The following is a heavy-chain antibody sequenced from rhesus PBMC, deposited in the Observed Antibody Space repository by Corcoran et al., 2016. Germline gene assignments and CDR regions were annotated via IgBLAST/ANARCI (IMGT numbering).Heavy chain of an antibody. V-gene: IGHV4-65*02. CDR2: ISGSSGTT. Sequence: QVQLQESGPGLVTPSETLSLTCAVSGGSISSLIGWSWIRQPPGKGLEWVGYISGSSGTTYYNSSLKSRVTMSKDTSKNQFSLKLSSVTVADTAVYYCARTFGLVIVFDYWGQGVLVTVSS. CDR1: GGSISSLIG. D-gene: IGHD3-3*01. J-gene: IGHJ4*01. CDR3: ARTFGLVIVFDY.